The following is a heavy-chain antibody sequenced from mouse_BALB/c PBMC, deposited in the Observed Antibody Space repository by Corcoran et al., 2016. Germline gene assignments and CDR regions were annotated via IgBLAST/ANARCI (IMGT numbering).Heavy chain of an antibody. CDR2: IYPYNGAT. V-gene: IGHV1-31*01. CDR3: ARGHYDNFLYYGDS. CDR1: GSSFTAPY. Sequence: DVPLQQYCPQLVNPRASVQISCMASGSSFTAPYMPWVKQSHVKSLDWLGRIYPYNGATIYNQNFKDTASLTVAKSSSTAYMELHSLTSEDSAVYYCARGHYDNFLYYGDSWGQGTTLTVSS. D-gene: IGHD2-1*01. J-gene: IGHJ2*01.